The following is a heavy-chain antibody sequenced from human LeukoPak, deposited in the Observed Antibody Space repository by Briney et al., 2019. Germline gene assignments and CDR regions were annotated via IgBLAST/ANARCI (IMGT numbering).Heavy chain of an antibody. V-gene: IGHV3-33*01. CDR2: IWYDGSNK. CDR3: ARDKEGYYDSSGYQFDY. D-gene: IGHD3-22*01. J-gene: IGHJ4*02. CDR1: GFTFSSYG. Sequence: SGGSLRLSCAASGFTFSSYGMHWVRQAPGKGLEWVAVIWYDGSNKYYADSVKGRFTISRDNSKNTLYLQMNSLRAEDTAVYYCARDKEGYYDSSGYQFDYWGQGTLVTVSS.